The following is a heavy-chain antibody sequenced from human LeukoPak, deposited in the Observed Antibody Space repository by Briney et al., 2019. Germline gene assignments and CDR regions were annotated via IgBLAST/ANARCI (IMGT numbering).Heavy chain of an antibody. V-gene: IGHV3-23*01. D-gene: IGHD2-2*01. CDR2: ISGDGGRI. J-gene: IGHJ4*02. CDR1: GFTFSSYD. CDR3: AKVNWCSASCADA. Sequence: GGSLRLSCAASGFTFSSYDMNWVRQAPGKGPEWVSGISGDGGRIYYAGSVKGRFTISRDNSKNTLSLQMNSLRAEDTAVYYCAKVNWCSASCADAWGQGTLVTVSS.